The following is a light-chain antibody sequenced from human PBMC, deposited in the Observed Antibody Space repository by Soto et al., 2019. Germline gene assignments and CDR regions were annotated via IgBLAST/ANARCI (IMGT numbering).Light chain of an antibody. Sequence: IVMTQSPLSLPVTPGEPASISCRSSQSLLHSNGYNYLDWYQHKPGKAPKLLIYSASTLQTGVPSRFSGSGSGTDFTLTITSLQPEDFGTYYCHQTYSTPQTFGQGTKVDIK. CDR3: HQTYSTPQT. V-gene: IGKV2-28*01. CDR1: QSLLHSNGYNY. J-gene: IGKJ1*01. CDR2: SAS.